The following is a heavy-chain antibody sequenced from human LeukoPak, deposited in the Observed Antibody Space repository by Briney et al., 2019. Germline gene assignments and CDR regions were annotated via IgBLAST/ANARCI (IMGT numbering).Heavy chain of an antibody. V-gene: IGHV3-7*01. J-gene: IGHJ4*02. CDR1: GFTFSTSW. Sequence: GGSLRLSCAASGFTFSTSWMSWVRQAPGKGLEWVANINQDGSEKYYVDSVKGRFTISRDNAKNSLYLQMNSLRVEDTADYYCVTYSGGIKSPGYYWGQGTLVTVSS. CDR2: INQDGSEK. CDR3: VTYSGGIKSPGYY. D-gene: IGHD1-14*01.